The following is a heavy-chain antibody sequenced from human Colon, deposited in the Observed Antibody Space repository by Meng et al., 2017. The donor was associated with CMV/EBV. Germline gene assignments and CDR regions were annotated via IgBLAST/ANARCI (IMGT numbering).Heavy chain of an antibody. CDR3: ARVAGDPLYYYYGIDV. Sequence: GGSLRLSCAASGFTFSDYYMNWVRQAPGKGLEWVSSISSSSTIYYADSVKGRFTISRDNAKNSLYLQMNSLRAEDTAVYYCARVAGDPLYYYYGIDVWGQGTTVTVSS. V-gene: IGHV3-69-1*02. D-gene: IGHD6-19*01. CDR1: GFTFSDYY. J-gene: IGHJ6*02. CDR2: ISSSSTI.